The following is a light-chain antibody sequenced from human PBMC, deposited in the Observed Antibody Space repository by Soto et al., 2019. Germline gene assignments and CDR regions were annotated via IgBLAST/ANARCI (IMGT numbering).Light chain of an antibody. J-gene: IGKJ1*01. CDR3: QQYNSYST. V-gene: IGKV1-5*01. CDR1: QSISSW. CDR2: AAS. Sequence: QISHSPTTLAASVGVVVTITFRASQSISSWLAWYQQKPGKAPKLLIYAASSLENGVPSRFSGSGSGTEFTLTISSLQPDDFATYYCQQYNSYSTFGQGTKVDI.